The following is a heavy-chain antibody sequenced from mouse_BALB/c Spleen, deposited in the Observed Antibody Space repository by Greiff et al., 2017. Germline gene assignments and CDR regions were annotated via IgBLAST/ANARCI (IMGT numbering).Heavy chain of an antibody. CDR3: ARDGYDWYFDV. V-gene: IGHV5-12-1*01. Sequence: EVQLQESGGGLVKPGGSLKLSCAASGFAFSSYDMSWVRQTPEKRLEWVAYISSGGGSTYYPDTVKGRFTISRDNAKNTLYLQMSSLKSEDTAMYYCARDGYDWYFDVWGAGTTVTVSS. D-gene: IGHD2-3*01. CDR1: GFAFSSYD. CDR2: ISSGGGST. J-gene: IGHJ1*01.